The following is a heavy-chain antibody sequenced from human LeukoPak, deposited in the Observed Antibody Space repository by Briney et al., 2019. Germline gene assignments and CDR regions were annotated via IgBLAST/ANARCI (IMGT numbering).Heavy chain of an antibody. CDR3: AREGNGLLSKDFDY. D-gene: IGHD2/OR15-2a*01. Sequence: GASVKVSCKSFGFTFTDYYIHWVRQAPGQGLEWMGYIGPHSSATSSPQEFQGRVTMTRDTSMSTAYMELTRLTSDDTAVYYCAREGNGLLSKDFDYWGQGTLVTVSS. J-gene: IGHJ4*02. V-gene: IGHV1-2*02. CDR2: IGPHSSAT. CDR1: GFTFTDYY.